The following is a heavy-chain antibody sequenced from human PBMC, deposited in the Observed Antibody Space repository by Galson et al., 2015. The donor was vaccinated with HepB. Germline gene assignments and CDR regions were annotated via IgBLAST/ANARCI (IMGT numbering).Heavy chain of an antibody. CDR3: ARDPYSGSYYLLAYYYYYMDV. CDR2: ISAYNGNT. D-gene: IGHD1-26*01. CDR1: GYTFTSYG. Sequence: VSCKASGYTFTSYGISWVRQAPGQGLEWMGWISAYNGNTNYAQKLQGRVTMTTDTSTSTAYMELRSLRSDDTAVYYCARDPYSGSYYLLAYYYYYMDVWGKGTTVTVSS. V-gene: IGHV1-18*01. J-gene: IGHJ6*03.